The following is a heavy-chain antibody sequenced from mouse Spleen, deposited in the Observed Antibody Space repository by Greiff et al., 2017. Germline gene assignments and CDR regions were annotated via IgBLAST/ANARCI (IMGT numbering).Heavy chain of an antibody. Sequence: QVQLQQPGAELVKPGASVKLSCKASGYTFTSYWMHWVKQRPGQGLEWIGEINPSNGRTNYNEKFKSKATLTVDKSSSTAYMQLSSLTSEDSAVYYCARYWDGFAYWGQGTLVTVSA. CDR1: GYTFTSYW. CDR2: INPSNGRT. V-gene: IGHV1S81*02. D-gene: IGHD4-1*01. J-gene: IGHJ3*01. CDR3: ARYWDGFAY.